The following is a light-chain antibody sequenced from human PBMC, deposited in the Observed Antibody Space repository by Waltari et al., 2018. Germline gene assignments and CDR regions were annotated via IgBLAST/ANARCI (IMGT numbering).Light chain of an antibody. CDR2: EDT. CDR3: QVWDGITSTGV. CDR1: KLGDKY. Sequence: SYELTQPPSVSVSSGQTAIITCSGDKLGDKYVCWYQQKPGQSPVLIIYEDTMRPSGIPVRFSGSNSGNTATLTISVTQTLDEADYYCQVWDGITSTGVFGGGTRLTVL. J-gene: IGLJ3*02. V-gene: IGLV3-1*01.